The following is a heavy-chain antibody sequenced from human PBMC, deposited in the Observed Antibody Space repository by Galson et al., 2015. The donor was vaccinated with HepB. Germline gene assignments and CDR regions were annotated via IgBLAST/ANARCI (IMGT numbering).Heavy chain of an antibody. V-gene: IGHV3-33*01. D-gene: IGHD6-13*01. Sequence: SLRLSCAASGFTFSSYGMHWVRQAPGKGLEWVAVIWYDGSNKYYADSVKGRFTISRDNSKNTLYLQMNSLRAEDTAVYYCARDCGSSWYYFDYWGQGTLVTVSS. CDR2: IWYDGSNK. CDR1: GFTFSSYG. J-gene: IGHJ4*02. CDR3: ARDCGSSWYYFDY.